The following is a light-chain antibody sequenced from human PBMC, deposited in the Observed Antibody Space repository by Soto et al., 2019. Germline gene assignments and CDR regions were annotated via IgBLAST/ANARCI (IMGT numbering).Light chain of an antibody. CDR3: NSYTSSSTLDV. Sequence: QSALAQPASVSGFPGQSITISCTGTSSDVGGYNYVSWYQQHPGKAPKHMIYEVSNRPSGVSNRFSGSKSGNTASLTISGLQAEDEADYYCNSYTSSSTLDVFGTGTKVTVL. CDR2: EVS. V-gene: IGLV2-14*01. CDR1: SSDVGGYNY. J-gene: IGLJ1*01.